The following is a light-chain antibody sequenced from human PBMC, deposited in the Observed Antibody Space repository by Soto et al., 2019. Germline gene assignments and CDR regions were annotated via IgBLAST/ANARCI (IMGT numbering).Light chain of an antibody. V-gene: IGKV3-20*01. J-gene: IGKJ5*01. CDR2: GAS. CDR1: QSVSSSY. CDR3: QQYGSSFFT. Sequence: EIVLTQSPGTLSLSPGERATLSCRASQSVSSSYLAWYQQKPGQAPRLLIYGASSRATGIPDRFSGSGSGTDFTLTISRLEPEDFAVYYCQQYGSSFFTFGQGTRLEIE.